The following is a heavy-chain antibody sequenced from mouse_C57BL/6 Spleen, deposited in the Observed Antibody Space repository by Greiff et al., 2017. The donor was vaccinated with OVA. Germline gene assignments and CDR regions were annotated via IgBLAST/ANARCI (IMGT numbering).Heavy chain of an antibody. D-gene: IGHD2-1*01. Sequence: VQLQQPGAELVMPGASVKLSCKASGYTFTSYWMHWVKQRPGQGLEWIGEIDPSDSYTNYNQKFKGKSTLTVDKSSSTAYMQLSSLTSEDSAVYYCARSPLLPYCDYWGQGTTLTVSS. CDR2: IDPSDSYT. CDR1: GYTFTSYW. V-gene: IGHV1-69*01. J-gene: IGHJ2*01. CDR3: ARSPLLPYCDY.